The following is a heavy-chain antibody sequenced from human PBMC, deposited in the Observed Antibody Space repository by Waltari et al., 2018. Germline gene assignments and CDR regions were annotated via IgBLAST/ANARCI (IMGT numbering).Heavy chain of an antibody. J-gene: IGHJ2*01. CDR1: GFPFSCCG. V-gene: IGHV3-30*02. CDR3: AKGLRRGSNWYFDL. D-gene: IGHD3-10*01. Sequence: QVQLVVSGGGVVQPGGSLTLSCSASGFPFSCCGMHWGRQGPGTGLEWVAFIQSDGSSRYYADSVKGRFAISRDSSKNIMSLQMNSLRDEDTAVYHCAKGLRRGSNWYFDLWGRGTLVTVSS. CDR2: IQSDGSSR.